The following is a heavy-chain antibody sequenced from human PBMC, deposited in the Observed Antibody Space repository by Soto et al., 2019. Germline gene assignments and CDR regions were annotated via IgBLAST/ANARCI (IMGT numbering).Heavy chain of an antibody. CDR1: GGSISSYY. J-gene: IGHJ5*02. CDR2: IYYSGST. CDR3: ARESRDGYNYWFDP. D-gene: IGHD5-12*01. V-gene: IGHV4-59*01. Sequence: PSETLSLTCTVSGGSISSYYWSWIRQPPGKGLEWIGYIYYSGSTNYNPTLKSRVTISVDTSKNQFSLKLSSVTAADTAVYYCARESRDGYNYWFDPWGQGTLVTVSS.